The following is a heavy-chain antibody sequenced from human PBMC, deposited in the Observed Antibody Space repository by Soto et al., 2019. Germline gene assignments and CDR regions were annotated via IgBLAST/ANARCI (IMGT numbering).Heavy chain of an antibody. V-gene: IGHV5-51*01. Sequence: GESLKISCQGSGYTFTSYWIGWVRQMPGKGLEWMGIIHPDDSQSRYSPSFQGQVTISADRSSSTAYLQWSSLKASDTAMYYCARHPTAAAPGYSSSWFVRTSSYAFDIWGQGTMVTVSS. CDR2: IHPDDSQS. CDR3: ARHPTAAAPGYSSSWFVRTSSYAFDI. CDR1: GYTFTSYW. D-gene: IGHD6-13*01. J-gene: IGHJ3*02.